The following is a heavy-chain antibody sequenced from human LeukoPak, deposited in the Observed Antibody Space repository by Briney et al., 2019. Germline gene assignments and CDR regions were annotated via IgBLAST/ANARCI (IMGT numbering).Heavy chain of an antibody. D-gene: IGHD2-15*01. V-gene: IGHV1-18*01. CDR3: ARVGNCARWPWEWFDP. CDR2: ISAYNLNT. J-gene: IGHJ5*02. Sequence: GASVNVSCQGSVYTFNGYVITWVRQAPGQGVEWMGWISAYNLNTNFAQKFQGRLTMTVDTSPPNAYLDLTSLRFDDSAVYDCARVGNCARWPWEWFDPWLQGTLVSVP. CDR1: VYTFNGYV.